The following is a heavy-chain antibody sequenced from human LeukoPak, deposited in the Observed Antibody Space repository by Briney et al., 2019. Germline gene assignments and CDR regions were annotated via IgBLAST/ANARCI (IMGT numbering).Heavy chain of an antibody. CDR3: ARGASVVVAATSWFDT. CDR1: GGSISSGDYY. J-gene: IGHJ5*02. V-gene: IGHV4-30-4*01. CDR2: TYYMGST. D-gene: IGHD2-15*01. Sequence: SQTLSLTCTISGGSISSGDYYWSWIRQPPGKGLEWIGYTYYMGSTYYNPSLKSRVTISPDTSKNQFSLKLTSVTAADTAVYYCARGASVVVAATSWFDTWGQGTLVTASS.